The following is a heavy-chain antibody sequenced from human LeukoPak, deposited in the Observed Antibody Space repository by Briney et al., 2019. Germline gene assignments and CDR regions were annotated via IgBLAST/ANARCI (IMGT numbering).Heavy chain of an antibody. J-gene: IGHJ4*02. CDR3: ATAKYSSGIDY. CDR2: MNPNSGNT. CDR1: GYTFTSYD. V-gene: IGHV1-8*01. Sequence: ASVKVSCKASGYTFTSYDINWVRQATGQGLEWMGWMNPNSGNTVYAQKFQGRVTMTRNTSISTAYMELSSLRSEDTAVYYCATAKYSSGIDYWGQGTLVTVSS. D-gene: IGHD6-19*01.